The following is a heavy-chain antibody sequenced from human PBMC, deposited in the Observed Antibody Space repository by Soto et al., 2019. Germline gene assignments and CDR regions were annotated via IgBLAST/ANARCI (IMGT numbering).Heavy chain of an antibody. CDR3: AKADGETRCNDRGTFDI. D-gene: IGHD3-10*01. Sequence: GGSLRLSCAASGLTFDEYAMHWVRQVPGKVLEWVSVITWDGGTTYLADSVRGRFTTSRDNSKNSLFLQMNSLRAEDTALYYCAKADGETRCNDRGTFDIWGQGTLVTVSS. V-gene: IGHV3-43D*04. CDR2: ITWDGGTT. J-gene: IGHJ3*02. CDR1: GLTFDEYA.